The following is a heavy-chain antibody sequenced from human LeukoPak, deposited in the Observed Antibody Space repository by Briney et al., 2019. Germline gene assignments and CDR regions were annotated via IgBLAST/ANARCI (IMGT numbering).Heavy chain of an antibody. V-gene: IGHV3-64D*09. J-gene: IGHJ6*02. CDR2: INSNGGST. D-gene: IGHD2-15*01. CDR3: VRGYSFGPYGMDV. CDR1: GFTFSSYA. Sequence: PGGSLRLSCSASGFTFSSYAMHWVREAPGKGLEYVSAINSNGGSTYYADSVKGRFTISRDNSKNTLYLQMSSLRAEDTAVYFCVRGYSFGPYGMDVWGQGTTVTVSS.